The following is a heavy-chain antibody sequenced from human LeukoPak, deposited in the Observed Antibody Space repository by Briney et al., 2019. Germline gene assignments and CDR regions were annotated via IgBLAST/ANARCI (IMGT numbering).Heavy chain of an antibody. D-gene: IGHD3-22*01. CDR3: ARDPREITMISAPYGMDV. Sequence: WASVKVSCKPSGYTFTSYGISWVRQAPGQGLEWMGRIIPILGIANYAQKFQGRVTITADKSTSTAYMELSSLRSEDTAVYYCARDPREITMISAPYGMDVWGQGTTVTVSS. CDR2: IIPILGIA. CDR1: GYTFTSYG. V-gene: IGHV1-69*04. J-gene: IGHJ6*02.